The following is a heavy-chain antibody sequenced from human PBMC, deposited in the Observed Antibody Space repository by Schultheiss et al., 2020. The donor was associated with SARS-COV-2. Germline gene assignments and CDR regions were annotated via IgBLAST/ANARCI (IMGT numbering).Heavy chain of an antibody. CDR3: ARDRRDIVVVVASTYYYYGMDV. CDR1: GFTFSSYE. Sequence: GRSLRLSCAASGFTFSSYEMNWVRQAPGKGLEWVSYISSSGSTIYYADSVKGRFTISRDNAKNSLYLQMNSLRAEDTAVYYCARDRRDIVVVVASTYYYYGMDVWGQGTTVTVSS. J-gene: IGHJ6*02. D-gene: IGHD2-15*01. CDR2: ISSSGSTI. V-gene: IGHV3-48*03.